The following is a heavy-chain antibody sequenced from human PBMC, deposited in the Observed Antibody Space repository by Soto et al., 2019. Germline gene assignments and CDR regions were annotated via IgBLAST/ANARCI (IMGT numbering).Heavy chain of an antibody. D-gene: IGHD3-10*01. J-gene: IGHJ6*02. V-gene: IGHV3-74*01. CDR3: GRDLSGRADV. CDR1: EFTFSRYW. Sequence: LRLSCVDSEFTFSRYWMHWVRPVPGKGLVWVSRMNEDGSTTDYADSVKGRFTISSDNARNTLYLQMNSLRAEDTAVDYCGRDLSGRADVWGQGTTVTVSS. CDR2: MNEDGSTT.